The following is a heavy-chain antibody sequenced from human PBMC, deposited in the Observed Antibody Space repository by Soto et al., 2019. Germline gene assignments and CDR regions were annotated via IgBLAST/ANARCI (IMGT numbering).Heavy chain of an antibody. D-gene: IGHD6-19*01. CDR2: ISGSGGNT. CDR1: GFTFSSYA. J-gene: IGHJ5*02. CDR3: AKAWKQWPNWFDP. Sequence: PGGSLTLSCAASGFTFSSYAMSWVRQAPGKGLEWVSAISGSGGNTYYADSVKGRFTISRDNSKNTLYLQMNSLRAEDTAVYYCAKAWKQWPNWFDPWGHVTLVTVPS. V-gene: IGHV3-23*01.